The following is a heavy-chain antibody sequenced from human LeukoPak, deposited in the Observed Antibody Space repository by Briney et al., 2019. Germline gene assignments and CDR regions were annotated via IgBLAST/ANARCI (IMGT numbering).Heavy chain of an antibody. V-gene: IGHV4-59*01. CDR1: GGSISSYY. CDR2: IYYSGDT. Sequence: PSETLSLTCTVSGGSISSYYWTWIRQPPGKGLEWIGYIYYSGDTNYNPSLKSRVTISVDTSKNQFSLKLISVTAADTAVYYCARGYADGWLIGYWGQGTLVTVSS. J-gene: IGHJ4*02. D-gene: IGHD6-19*01. CDR3: ARGYADGWLIGY.